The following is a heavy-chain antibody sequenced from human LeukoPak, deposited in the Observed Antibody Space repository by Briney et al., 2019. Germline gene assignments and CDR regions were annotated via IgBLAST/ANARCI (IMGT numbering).Heavy chain of an antibody. Sequence: GGSLRLSCAASGFTVSSYSMHWVRQAPGKGLEWVSSIRGNSGNPFYAASVKGLFTMSRDTANNTPYLQLNRLRADETATCYSVKERGSSYGYWDSWGQGTLVTVSS. D-gene: IGHD5-24*01. CDR2: IRGNSGNP. CDR3: VKERGSSYGYWDS. J-gene: IGHJ5*02. V-gene: IGHV3-23*01. CDR1: GFTVSSYS.